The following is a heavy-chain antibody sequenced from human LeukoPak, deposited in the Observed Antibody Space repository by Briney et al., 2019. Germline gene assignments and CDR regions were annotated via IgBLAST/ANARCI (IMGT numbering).Heavy chain of an antibody. CDR3: ARHLSGVTGYTYGRGIDY. CDR1: GFTFSSYG. J-gene: IGHJ4*02. CDR2: IRYDGSNK. Sequence: GGSLRLSCAASGFTFSSYGIHWVRQAPGKGLEWVAFIRYDGSNKYYADSVKGRFTISRDNTKKSLYLQMNSLRAEDMAVYYCARHLSGVTGYTYGRGIDYWGQGTLVTVSS. D-gene: IGHD5-18*01. V-gene: IGHV3-30*02.